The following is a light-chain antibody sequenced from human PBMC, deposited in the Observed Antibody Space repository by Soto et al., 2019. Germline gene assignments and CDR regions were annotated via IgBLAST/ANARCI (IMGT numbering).Light chain of an antibody. Sequence: SYVLTQPPSVSVAPGQTARITCGGTSIAINGVHWYQQRPGQAPVLVAYDDTDRPSGIPERLSGSISGSTATLTISRVEAGDEADYYCQVWDSGFNQVLLGGGTKLTVL. V-gene: IGLV3-21*02. J-gene: IGLJ2*01. CDR3: QVWDSGFNQVL. CDR2: DDT. CDR1: SIAING.